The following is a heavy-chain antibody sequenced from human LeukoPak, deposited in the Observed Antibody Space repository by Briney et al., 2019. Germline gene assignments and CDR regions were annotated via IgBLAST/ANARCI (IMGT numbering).Heavy chain of an antibody. Sequence: GGSLRLSCTVSGFTVSSNSMSWVRQAPGKGLEWVSSISSSSSYIYYADSLKGRFTISRDNAKNSLYLQMNSLRAEDTAVYYCAREDASSWDYWGQGILVTVSS. CDR2: ISSSSSYI. CDR1: GFTVSSNS. CDR3: AREDASSWDY. V-gene: IGHV3-21*01. D-gene: IGHD6-13*01. J-gene: IGHJ4*02.